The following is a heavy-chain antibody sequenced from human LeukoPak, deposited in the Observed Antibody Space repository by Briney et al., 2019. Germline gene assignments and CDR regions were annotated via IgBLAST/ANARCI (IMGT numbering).Heavy chain of an antibody. CDR1: GFTLSSYT. J-gene: IGHJ4*02. D-gene: IGHD3-3*01. CDR2: SSWSSSTI. Sequence: GGSLRLSCAASGFTLSSYTMNWVRQAPGKGLEWVSYSSWSSSTIYYADSVKGRFTISRDNAKNSLYLQMNSLRAEDTAVYYCARDPPRGDFWSGAGRYYFDYWGQGTLVTVSS. V-gene: IGHV3-48*01. CDR3: ARDPPRGDFWSGAGRYYFDY.